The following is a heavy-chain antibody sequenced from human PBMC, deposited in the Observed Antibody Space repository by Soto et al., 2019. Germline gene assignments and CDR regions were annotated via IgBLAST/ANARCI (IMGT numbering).Heavy chain of an antibody. J-gene: IGHJ4*02. CDR2: IFPSDSDT. D-gene: IGHD5-12*01. CDR3: ARHGYSGFDWPFDY. V-gene: IGHV5-51*01. CDR1: GYTFTNSW. Sequence: PGESLKISCKGSGYTFTNSWLGWVRQMPGKGLEWIVIIFPSDSDTRYSPSLKGQVTMSADKSISTAYLQWRSLKASDTAMDYCARHGYSGFDWPFDYGGQGTLVTVSS.